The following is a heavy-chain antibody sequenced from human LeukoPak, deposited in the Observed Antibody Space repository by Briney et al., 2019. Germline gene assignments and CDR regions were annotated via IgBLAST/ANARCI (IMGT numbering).Heavy chain of an antibody. CDR2: IYHSGST. CDR1: GYSISSGYY. Sequence: SETLSLTCTVSGYSISSGYYWGWIRQPPGKGLELIGNIYHSGSTYYNPSLRSRVTISVDTSKNQFSLKLSSVTAADTAVYYCARGGLVAPAAPLDYYYMDVWGKGTAVTVSS. V-gene: IGHV4-38-2*02. D-gene: IGHD2-2*01. CDR3: ARGGLVAPAAPLDYYYMDV. J-gene: IGHJ6*03.